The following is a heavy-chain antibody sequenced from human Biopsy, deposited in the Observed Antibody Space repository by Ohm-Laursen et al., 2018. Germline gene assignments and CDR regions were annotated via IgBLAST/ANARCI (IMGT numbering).Heavy chain of an antibody. CDR3: ARDRGFYSDRTVPGYFDL. J-gene: IGHJ2*01. CDR2: VYYTGST. V-gene: IGHV4-59*01. Sequence: SDTLSLTCTVSGDSISSYYWSWIRQPPGKGLEWIGCVYYTGSTDYNPSLQSRVTISVDTSKNHFSLRLRSVTPADTAIYYCARDRGFYSDRTVPGYFDLWDRGTLVTVSS. D-gene: IGHD3-22*01. CDR1: GDSISSYY.